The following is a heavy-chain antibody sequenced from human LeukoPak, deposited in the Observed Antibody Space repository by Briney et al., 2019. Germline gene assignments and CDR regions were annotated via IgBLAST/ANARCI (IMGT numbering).Heavy chain of an antibody. CDR1: GFTFRTFG. CDR2: IRYDGSNK. D-gene: IGHD3-16*01. V-gene: IGHV3-30*02. Sequence: PGGSLRLSCAASGFTFRTFGMHWVRQAPGKGLEWVSFIRYDGSNKYYTDSVKGRFTISRDNSKNTLYLQMNSLRAEDTAVYYCARGDYRTSFGFDYWGQGTLVTVSS. J-gene: IGHJ4*02. CDR3: ARGDYRTSFGFDY.